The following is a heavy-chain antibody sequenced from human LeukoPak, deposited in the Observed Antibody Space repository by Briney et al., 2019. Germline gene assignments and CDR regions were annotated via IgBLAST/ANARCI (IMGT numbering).Heavy chain of an antibody. CDR1: GGSISSYY. J-gene: IGHJ4*02. Sequence: SETLSLTCTVSGGSISSYYLSWIRQPPGKGLEWIGYIYYSGSTNYNPSLKSRVTISVDTSKKQFSLKLSSVTTADTAVYYCARDEGSGYFDYWGQGTLVTVSS. CDR2: IYYSGST. CDR3: ARDEGSGYFDY. D-gene: IGHD3-22*01. V-gene: IGHV4-59*01.